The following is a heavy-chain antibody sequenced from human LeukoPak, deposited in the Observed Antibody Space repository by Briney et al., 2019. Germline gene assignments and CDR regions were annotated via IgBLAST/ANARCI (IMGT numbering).Heavy chain of an antibody. CDR3: ARVKYSSSWVDFDY. J-gene: IGHJ4*02. V-gene: IGHV1-2*02. D-gene: IGHD6-13*01. CDR2: INPNSGGT. CDR1: GYTFTGYY. Sequence: ASVKVSCKASGYTFTGYYMHWVRQAPGQGLEWMGWINPNSGGTNYAQKFQGRVTITRNTSISTAYMELSSLRSEDTAVYYCARVKYSSSWVDFDYWGQGTLVTVSS.